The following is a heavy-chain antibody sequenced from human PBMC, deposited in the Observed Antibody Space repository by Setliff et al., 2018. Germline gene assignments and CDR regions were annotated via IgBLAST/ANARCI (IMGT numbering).Heavy chain of an antibody. CDR2: IIPIFGTA. J-gene: IGHJ2*01. CDR3: ARVLLYDNNDYYRHFDL. D-gene: IGHD3-22*01. CDR1: GATFTNYG. Sequence: SVKVSCKASGATFTNYGVNWVRQAPRQGLEWMGGIIPIFGTANYAQKFQGRVTITADESTNTAYMELSSLRYEDTAIYYCARVLLYDNNDYYRHFDLWGRGTLVTVSS. V-gene: IGHV1-69*13.